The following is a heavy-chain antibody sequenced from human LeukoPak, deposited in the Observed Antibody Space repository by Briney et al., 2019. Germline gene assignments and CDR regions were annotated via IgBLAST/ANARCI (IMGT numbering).Heavy chain of an antibody. Sequence: PSETLSLTCTVSGGSISGYYWSWIRQPPGKGLEWIGYIYYSGSTNYNPSLKSRVTISVDTSKNQFSLKLSSVTAADTAVYYCARGCSAGTPHNWFDPWGQGTLVTVSS. D-gene: IGHD6-13*01. CDR2: IYYSGST. J-gene: IGHJ5*02. CDR1: GGSISGYY. CDR3: ARGCSAGTPHNWFDP. V-gene: IGHV4-59*01.